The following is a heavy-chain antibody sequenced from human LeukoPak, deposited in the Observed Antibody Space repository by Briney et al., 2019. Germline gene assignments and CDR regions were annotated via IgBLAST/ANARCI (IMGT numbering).Heavy chain of an antibody. CDR2: INPNTGGT. CDR3: ARVPPLYYYYYMDV. V-gene: IGHV1-2*02. CDR1: GYSFSGYY. J-gene: IGHJ6*03. Sequence: ASVEVSCKASGYSFSGYYMHWVRQASGQGLEWMGWINPNTGGTNYAEKFQGRVTMTRDTSISTAYMELTRLTSDDTAVYYCARVPPLYYYYYMDVWGKGTTVTVSS.